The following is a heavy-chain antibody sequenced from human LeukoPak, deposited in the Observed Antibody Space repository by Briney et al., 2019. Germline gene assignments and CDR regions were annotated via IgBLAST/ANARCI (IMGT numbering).Heavy chain of an antibody. CDR3: ARGLDGAFDI. D-gene: IGHD3-9*01. Sequence: GGSLRLSCAAAGFTFSSYDMHLVRQARGKGLEWVSAIGTAGDTYYPGSVKGRFTISRENAKNSLYLQMNSLRAGDTAVYYCARGLDGAFDIWGQGTMVTVSS. CDR1: GFTFSSYD. J-gene: IGHJ3*02. CDR2: IGTAGDT. V-gene: IGHV3-13*01.